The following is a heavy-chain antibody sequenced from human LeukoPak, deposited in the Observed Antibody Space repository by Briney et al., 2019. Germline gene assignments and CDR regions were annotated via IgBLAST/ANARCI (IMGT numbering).Heavy chain of an antibody. CDR3: ARGFGDHHDYAF. CDR1: GGTFSSYA. CDR2: IIPIFGTA. V-gene: IGHV1-69*01. Sequence: SVKVSCKASGGTFSSYAISWVRQAPGQGLKWMGGIIPIFGTANFAQKFQGRVTITADESTSTAYMELSSLRSEDTAVYYCARGFGDHHDYAFWGQGTLVTVSS. J-gene: IGHJ4*02. D-gene: IGHD3-10*01.